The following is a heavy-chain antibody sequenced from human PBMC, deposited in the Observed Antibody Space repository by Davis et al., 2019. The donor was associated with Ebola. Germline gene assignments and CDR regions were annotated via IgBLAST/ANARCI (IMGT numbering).Heavy chain of an antibody. J-gene: IGHJ4*02. CDR3: AREDYGDYYFDY. V-gene: IGHV3-30*04. Sequence: GESLKISCAASGFTFSSYAMHWVRQAPGKGLEWVAVISYDGSNKYYADSVKGRFTISRDNSKNTLYLQMNSLRAEDTAVYYCAREDYGDYYFDYWGQGTLVTVSS. CDR2: ISYDGSNK. CDR1: GFTFSSYA. D-gene: IGHD4-17*01.